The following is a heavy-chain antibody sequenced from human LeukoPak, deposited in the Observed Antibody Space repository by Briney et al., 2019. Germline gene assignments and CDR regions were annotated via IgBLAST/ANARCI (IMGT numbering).Heavy chain of an antibody. Sequence: PGGSLRLSCAASGFTFSSYWMSWVRRAPGKGLEWVANIKQDGSEKYYVDSGKGRFTISRDNAKNSLYLQMNSLRAEDTAVHYCAFDILTGGDAFDIWGQGTMVTVSS. D-gene: IGHD3-9*01. CDR2: IKQDGSEK. CDR3: AFDILTGGDAFDI. V-gene: IGHV3-7*01. J-gene: IGHJ3*02. CDR1: GFTFSSYW.